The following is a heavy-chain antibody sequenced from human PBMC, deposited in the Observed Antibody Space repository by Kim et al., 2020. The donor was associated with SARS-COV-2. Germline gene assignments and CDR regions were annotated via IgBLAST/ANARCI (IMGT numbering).Heavy chain of an antibody. J-gene: IGHJ6*02. CDR1: GYTFTSYG. D-gene: IGHD2-2*01. Sequence: ASVKVSCKASGYTFTSYGISWVRQAPGQGLEWMGWISAYNGNTNYAQKLQGRVTMTTDTSTSTAYMELRSLRSDDTAVYYCARGAGVVPAAMLGYYYYGMDVWGQGTTVTVSS. V-gene: IGHV1-18*04. CDR2: ISAYNGNT. CDR3: ARGAGVVPAAMLGYYYYGMDV.